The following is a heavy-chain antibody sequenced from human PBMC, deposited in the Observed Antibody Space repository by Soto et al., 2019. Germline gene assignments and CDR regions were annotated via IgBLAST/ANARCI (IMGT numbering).Heavy chain of an antibody. V-gene: IGHV1-69*12. Sequence: QVQLVQSGAEVKKPGSSVKVSCKASGGTFSSYAINWVRQAPGQGLEWMGGIIPIFGTADYAQKFQGRVTITADESTSTASLALSSLRSEDTAVYYCASRITGSPHYYYGMDVWGQGTTVTVSS. CDR1: GGTFSSYA. CDR2: IIPIFGTA. D-gene: IGHD1-20*01. CDR3: ASRITGSPHYYYGMDV. J-gene: IGHJ6*02.